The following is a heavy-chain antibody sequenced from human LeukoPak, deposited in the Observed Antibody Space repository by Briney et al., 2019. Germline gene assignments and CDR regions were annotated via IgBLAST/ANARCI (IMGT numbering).Heavy chain of an antibody. J-gene: IGHJ5*02. V-gene: IGHV1-2*02. CDR1: GYTFTGYY. Sequence: ASVKVSCKASGYTFTGYYMHWVRQAPGQGLEWMGWINPNSGGTNYAQKFQGRVTMTRDTSISTAYMELSRLRSDDTAVYYCARNDQRLLWFGELSRWFDPWGQGTLVTVSS. D-gene: IGHD3-10*01. CDR2: INPNSGGT. CDR3: ARNDQRLLWFGELSRWFDP.